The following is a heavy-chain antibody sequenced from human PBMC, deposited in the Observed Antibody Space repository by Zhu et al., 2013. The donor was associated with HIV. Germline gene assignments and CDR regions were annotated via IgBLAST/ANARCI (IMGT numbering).Heavy chain of an antibody. CDR1: GGSITTSNYF. J-gene: IGHJ4*02. CDR3: ASRRFYHHFDF. Sequence: QVQLQESGPGLVRPSETLSLTCAVSGGSITTSNYFWGWIRQPPGKELEWIANIDYAQNSYYNPSLKSRVIVSMDTSKNQFSLKLNSVTAADTAVYYCASRRFYHHFDFWGQGTLVTVSS. D-gene: IGHD2-2*01. V-gene: IGHV4-39*07. CDR2: IDYAQNS.